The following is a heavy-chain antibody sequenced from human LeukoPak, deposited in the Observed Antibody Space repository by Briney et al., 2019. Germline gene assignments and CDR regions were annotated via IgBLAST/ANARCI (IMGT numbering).Heavy chain of an antibody. D-gene: IGHD2-21*02. CDR3: TTDSLWQMVTAMGY. CDR2: ISYDGSNK. V-gene: IGHV3-30-3*01. CDR1: GFTFSSYA. Sequence: GRSLRLSCAASGFTFSSYAMYWVRQAPGKGLEWVAVISYDGSNKYYADSVKGRFTISRDNSKNTLYLQMNSLRAEDTAVYYCTTDSLWQMVTAMGYWGQGTLVTVSS. J-gene: IGHJ4*02.